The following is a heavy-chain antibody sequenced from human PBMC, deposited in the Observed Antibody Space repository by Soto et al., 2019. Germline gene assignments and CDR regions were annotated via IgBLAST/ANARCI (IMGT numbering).Heavy chain of an antibody. Sequence: AAVKVSCKASGYTFTSYDINWVRQATGQGXEWMGWMNPNSGNTAYAQKFQGRVTMTRNTSISTAYMELSSLRSEDTAVYFCARPHDYIWGSYRTVQSYAMDVWGQGTTVTVSS. D-gene: IGHD3-16*02. J-gene: IGHJ6*02. CDR3: ARPHDYIWGSYRTVQSYAMDV. CDR1: GYTFTSYD. CDR2: MNPNSGNT. V-gene: IGHV1-8*01.